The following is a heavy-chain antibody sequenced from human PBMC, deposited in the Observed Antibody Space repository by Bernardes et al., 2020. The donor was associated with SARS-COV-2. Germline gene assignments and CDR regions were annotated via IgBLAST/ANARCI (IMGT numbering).Heavy chain of an antibody. CDR2: FDPEDGET. Sequence: ASVKVSCKVSGYTLTALSMHWVRQAPGQGLEWMGGFDPEDGETIYAQKFQGRVTMTEDTSTDTAYMELSSLRSEDTAVYYCATAPAYYYYGMDVWGQGTTVTVSS. V-gene: IGHV1-24*01. J-gene: IGHJ6*02. CDR3: ATAPAYYYYGMDV. CDR1: GYTLTALS.